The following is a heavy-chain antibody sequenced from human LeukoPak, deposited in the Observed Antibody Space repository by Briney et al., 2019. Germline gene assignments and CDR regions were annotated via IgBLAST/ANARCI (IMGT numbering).Heavy chain of an antibody. Sequence: GGSLRLPCATSGFTFSAYEMNWVRQAPGKGLEWISYISDSGVSIHYADSVRGRFSISRDNAKDALLLQMNTLRTEDTAVYYCVRGRHSANNYGGDYWGQGTLVTVSS. CDR1: GFTFSAYE. CDR2: ISDSGVSI. D-gene: IGHD5-12*01. J-gene: IGHJ4*02. V-gene: IGHV3-48*03. CDR3: VRGRHSANNYGGDY.